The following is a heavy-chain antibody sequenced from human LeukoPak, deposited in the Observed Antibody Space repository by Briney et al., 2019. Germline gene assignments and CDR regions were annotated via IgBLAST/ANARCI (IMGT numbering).Heavy chain of an antibody. CDR1: GFTFTNFW. CDR2: IRSKVDGETT. Sequence: GGSLRLSCAASGFTFTNFWMSWVRQAPGKGLEWVARIRSKVDGETTNYPAPLKGRVTISRDDLKNTLYLQMNNLKIEDTAVYYCVTGSVGAHLDYWGQGTLVTVSS. CDR3: VTGSVGAHLDY. J-gene: IGHJ4*02. V-gene: IGHV3-15*05. D-gene: IGHD1-26*01.